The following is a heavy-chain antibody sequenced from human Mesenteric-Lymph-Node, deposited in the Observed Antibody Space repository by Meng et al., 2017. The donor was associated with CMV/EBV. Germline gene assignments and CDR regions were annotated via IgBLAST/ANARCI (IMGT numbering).Heavy chain of an antibody. Sequence: SETLSLTCTASRDSISSRSHYWSWIRHHPGRGLEWIGNIYYTGAVCYNPSLKSRVIVSIDTSKNEFSLKLTSVTAADTAVYYCARFGIVGTTNHFDPWGQGTQVTVSS. CDR1: RDSISSRSHY. CDR3: ARFGIVGTTNHFDP. J-gene: IGHJ5*02. D-gene: IGHD1-26*01. CDR2: IYYTGAV. V-gene: IGHV4-31*02.